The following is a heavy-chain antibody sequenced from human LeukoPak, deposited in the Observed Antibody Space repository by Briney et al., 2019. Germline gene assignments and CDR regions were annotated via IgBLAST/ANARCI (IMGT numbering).Heavy chain of an antibody. V-gene: IGHV4-39*01. CDR2: IYYSGST. CDR3: ASGESIVVVTAPYWPFDY. J-gene: IGHJ4*02. D-gene: IGHD2-21*02. CDR1: GGSISSSSYY. Sequence: SETLSLTCTVSGGSISSSSYYWGRIRQPPGKGLEWIVSIYYSGSTYYNPSLKSRVTISVDTSKNQFSLKLSSVTAADTAVYYCASGESIVVVTAPYWPFDYWGQGTLDTVSS.